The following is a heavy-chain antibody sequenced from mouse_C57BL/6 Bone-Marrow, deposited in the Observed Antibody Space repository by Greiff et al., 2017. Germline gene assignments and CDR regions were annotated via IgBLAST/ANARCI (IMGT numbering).Heavy chain of an antibody. D-gene: IGHD3-1*01. V-gene: IGHV5-15*01. CDR2: ISNLAYSI. J-gene: IGHJ1*03. CDR3: ARRAPYSDFDV. Sequence: EVMLVESGGGLVQPGGSLKLSCAASGFTFSDYGMAWVRQAPRKGPEWVAFISNLAYSIYYADTVTGRFTISRENAKNNLYLEMSSLRSEDTAMYYCARRAPYSDFDVWGTGTAVTVSA. CDR1: GFTFSDYG.